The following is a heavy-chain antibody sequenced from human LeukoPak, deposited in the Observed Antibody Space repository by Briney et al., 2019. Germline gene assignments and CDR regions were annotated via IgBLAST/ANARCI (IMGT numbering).Heavy chain of an antibody. Sequence: PGGSLRLSCAASGFTFSSYSMTWVRQAPGKGLEWVSYISSGSGSIYYADSVKGRFTISRDNAKNSLYLQMNSLRAEDTAVYYCARDERGSSWYINWFDPWGQGTLVTVSS. D-gene: IGHD6-13*01. CDR1: GFTFSSYS. CDR3: ARDERGSSWYINWFDP. V-gene: IGHV3-48*01. J-gene: IGHJ5*02. CDR2: ISSGSGSI.